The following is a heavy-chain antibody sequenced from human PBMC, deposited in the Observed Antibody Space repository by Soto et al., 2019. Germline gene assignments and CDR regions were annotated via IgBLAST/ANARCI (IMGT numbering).Heavy chain of an antibody. CDR3: ARTTVTTQDGLDV. CDR2: INHSGDT. CDR1: GGSFSGYY. V-gene: IGHV4-34*01. D-gene: IGHD4-17*01. J-gene: IGHJ6*02. Sequence: QVQLQQWGAGLLKPSETLSLTCAVYGGSFSGYYWSWIRQPPGKGLEWMGEINHSGDTNYNPSIKSRVTMAGDMYKNQFSLKMTSVTAADTAVYYCARTTVTTQDGLDVWGQGITVTVAS.